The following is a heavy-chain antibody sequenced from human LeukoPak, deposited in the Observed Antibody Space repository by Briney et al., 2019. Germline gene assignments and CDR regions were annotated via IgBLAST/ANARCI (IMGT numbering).Heavy chain of an antibody. D-gene: IGHD1-26*01. CDR3: TPSSGSYYPDDY. V-gene: IGHV3-15*01. CDR1: GFNFRDYY. Sequence: GGSLRLSCAASGFNFRDYYMSWIRQAPGKGLEWVGRIKSKTDGGTTDYAAPVKGRFTISRDDSKNTLYLQMNSLKTEDTAVYYCTPSSGSYYPDDYWGQGTLVTVPS. CDR2: IKSKTDGGTT. J-gene: IGHJ4*02.